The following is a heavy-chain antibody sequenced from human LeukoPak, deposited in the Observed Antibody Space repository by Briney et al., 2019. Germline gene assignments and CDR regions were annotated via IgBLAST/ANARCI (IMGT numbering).Heavy chain of an antibody. CDR1: GFTFSSYG. V-gene: IGHV3-33*01. D-gene: IGHD3-22*01. CDR3: ASGYYDSNGYSPPYYGMDV. Sequence: GGSLRLSCAASGFTFSSYGMHWVRQAPGKGLEWVAVIWYDGSNKYYADSVKGRFTISRDNSKNTLYLQMNSLRAEDTAVYYCASGYYDSNGYSPPYYGMDVWGQGTTVTVSS. J-gene: IGHJ6*02. CDR2: IWYDGSNK.